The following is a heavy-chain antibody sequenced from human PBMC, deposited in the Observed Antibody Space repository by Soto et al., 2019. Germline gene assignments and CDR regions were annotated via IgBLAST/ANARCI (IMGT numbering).Heavy chain of an antibody. CDR1: GFSFSTYL. V-gene: IGHV3-7*01. CDR2: IKPDGSEK. Sequence: GGSLRLSCAASGFSFSTYLMNWVRQAPGKGLEWVANIKPDGSEKYYVDSVKGRFTVSRDNAKNSLYLQMSSLRAEDTAVYYCARDTVGSSFVDIWGQGTMVTVSS. J-gene: IGHJ3*02. D-gene: IGHD6-13*01. CDR3: ARDTVGSSFVDI.